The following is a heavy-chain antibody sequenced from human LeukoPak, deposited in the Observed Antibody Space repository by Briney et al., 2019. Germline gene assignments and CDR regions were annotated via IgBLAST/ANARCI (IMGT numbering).Heavy chain of an antibody. J-gene: IGHJ6*02. CDR2: NNPSGGST. D-gene: IGHD3-22*01. V-gene: IGHV1-46*01. CDR1: GYTFTSYY. CDR3: ARDGPVSPSSGYYYGMDV. Sequence: ASVKVSCKASGYTFTSYYMHWVRQAPGQGLEWMGINNPSGGSTSHAQKFQGRVTMTRDTSTSTVYMELSSLRSEDTAVYYCARDGPVSPSSGYYYGMDVWGQGTTVTVSS.